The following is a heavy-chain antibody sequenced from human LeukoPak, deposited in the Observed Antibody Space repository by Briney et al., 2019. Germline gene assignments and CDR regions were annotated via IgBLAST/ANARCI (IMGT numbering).Heavy chain of an antibody. CDR1: GGTFSSYA. J-gene: IGHJ6*03. V-gene: IGHV1-69*05. Sequence: ASVKVSCKASGGTFSSYAISWVRQAPGQGLEWMGGIIPIFGTANYAQKFQSRVTITTDESTSTAYMELSSLRSEDTAVYYCARGELENYYYYMDVWGKGTTVTVSS. CDR3: ARGELENYYYYMDV. CDR2: IIPIFGTA. D-gene: IGHD3-10*01.